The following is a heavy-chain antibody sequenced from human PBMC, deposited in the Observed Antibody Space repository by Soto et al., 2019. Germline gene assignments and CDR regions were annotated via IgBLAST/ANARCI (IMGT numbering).Heavy chain of an antibody. J-gene: IGHJ4*02. CDR3: AKDYESVGATFPRSYYFDY. V-gene: IGHV3-23*01. CDR2: ISGSGGST. CDR1: GFTFSSYA. Sequence: GGSLRLSCAASGFTFSSYAMSWVRQAPGKGLEWVSAISGSGGSTYYADSVKGRFTISRDNSKNTLYLQMNSLRAEDTAVYYSAKDYESVGATFPRSYYFDYWGQGTLVTVSS. D-gene: IGHD1-26*01.